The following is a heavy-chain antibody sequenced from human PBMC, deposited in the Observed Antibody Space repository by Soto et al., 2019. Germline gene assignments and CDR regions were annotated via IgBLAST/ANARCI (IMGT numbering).Heavy chain of an antibody. Sequence: ASVKVPCKASGFTFSNYGLNWVRQAPGQGLEWMGWVSANNGHTKYAQNLQGRVSMTTDTCTSTAYMELRGLRFDDTAVYYCARDIESVTAKHFFYYYAMDVWGQGTTATVSS. J-gene: IGHJ6*02. CDR2: VSANNGHT. CDR1: GFTFSNYG. D-gene: IGHD2-8*01. V-gene: IGHV1-18*01. CDR3: ARDIESVTAKHFFYYYAMDV.